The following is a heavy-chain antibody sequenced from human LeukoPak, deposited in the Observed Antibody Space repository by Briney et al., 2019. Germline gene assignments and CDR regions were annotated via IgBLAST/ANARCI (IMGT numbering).Heavy chain of an antibody. CDR3: ARGVAVAGPGSPSYYYYYGMDV. V-gene: IGHV4-34*01. CDR1: GGSLSGCY. D-gene: IGHD6-19*01. CDR2: IKLSVST. J-gene: IGHJ6*02. Sequence: PSQTVSLTCAVYGGSLSGCYWSCIRQHPGKRLGWIWVIKLSVSTNYNPSLKSRVTILVDTSKHQFSLKLSSVTAADTAVYYCARGVAVAGPGSPSYYYYYGMDVWGQGTTVTVSS.